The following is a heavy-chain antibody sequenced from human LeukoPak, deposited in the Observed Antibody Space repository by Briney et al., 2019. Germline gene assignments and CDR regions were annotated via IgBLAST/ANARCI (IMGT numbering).Heavy chain of an antibody. CDR1: GGSISGYY. Sequence: SETLSLTCTVSGGSISGYYWSWIRQPPGKGLEWIGEINHSGSTNYNPSLKSRVTISVDTSKNQFSLKLSSVTAADTAVYYCARVGCSSTSCYLGYWGQGTLVTVSS. D-gene: IGHD2-2*01. CDR3: ARVGCSSTSCYLGY. J-gene: IGHJ4*02. V-gene: IGHV4-34*01. CDR2: INHSGST.